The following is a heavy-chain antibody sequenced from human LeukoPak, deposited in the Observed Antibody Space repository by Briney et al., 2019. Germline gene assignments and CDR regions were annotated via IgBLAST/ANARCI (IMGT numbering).Heavy chain of an antibody. CDR2: INPNSGGT. CDR3: ARKTEYSSSLFDY. D-gene: IGHD6-6*01. CDR1: GYTFTGYY. Sequence: GASVKVSCKASGYTFTGYYMHWVRQAPGQGLEWMGWINPNSGGTNYAQKFQGRVTMTRDTSISTAYMELSRLRSDDTAVYYCARKTEYSSSLFDYWGQGTLVTVSS. V-gene: IGHV1-2*02. J-gene: IGHJ4*02.